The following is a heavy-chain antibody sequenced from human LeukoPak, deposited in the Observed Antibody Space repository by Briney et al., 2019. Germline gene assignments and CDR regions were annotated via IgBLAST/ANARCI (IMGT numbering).Heavy chain of an antibody. Sequence: ASVKYSCKASGYTFTSYAMNWVRQAPGQGLEWMGWINTNTGNPTYAQGFTGRFVFSLDTSVSTAYLQISSLKAEDTAVYYCARGDYDILTGPQAFDIWGQGTMVTVSS. CDR3: ARGDYDILTGPQAFDI. CDR2: INTNTGNP. D-gene: IGHD3-9*01. V-gene: IGHV7-4-1*02. J-gene: IGHJ3*02. CDR1: GYTFTSYA.